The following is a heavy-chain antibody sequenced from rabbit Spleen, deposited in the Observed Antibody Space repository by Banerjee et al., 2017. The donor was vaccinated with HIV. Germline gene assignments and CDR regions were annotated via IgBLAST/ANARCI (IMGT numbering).Heavy chain of an antibody. CDR1: GWSLISSYY. D-gene: IGHD8-1*01. CDR2: FYAGSSGET. V-gene: IGHV1S40*01. J-gene: IGHJ4*01. CDR3: ARAADNISYCAGL. Sequence: QALVESGGDLVKPGASLILTSTASGWSLISSYYMCWCGQATGKGLEWIACFYAGSSGETYYASWAKGRLTISKTPSTTMTLQMTSRTVADTAAYWCARAADNISYCAGLWGPGTLVTVS.